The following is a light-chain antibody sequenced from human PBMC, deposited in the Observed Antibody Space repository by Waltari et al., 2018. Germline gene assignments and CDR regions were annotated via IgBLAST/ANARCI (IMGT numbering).Light chain of an antibody. CDR3: CLYTTNFYV. J-gene: IGLJ1*01. CDR1: SNDVGPFAR. CDR2: EVS. V-gene: IGLV2-18*01. Sequence: QPALTQPPSVSGSPGQSVTISCTGTSNDVGPFARVSWYQQPPGTAPKLLIFEVSNRPSGVPDRFSGPASGNTASLTISGLQAEDEADYYCCLYTTNFYVFAPATKVTVL.